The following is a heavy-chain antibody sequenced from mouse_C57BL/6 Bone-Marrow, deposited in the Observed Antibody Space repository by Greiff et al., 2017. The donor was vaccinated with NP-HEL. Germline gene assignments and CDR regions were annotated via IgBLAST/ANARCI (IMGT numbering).Heavy chain of an antibody. V-gene: IGHV1-64*01. CDR3: EGNYVGYYAMDY. CDR1: GYTFTSYW. J-gene: IGHJ4*01. Sequence: QVHVKQPGAELVKPGASVKLSCKASGYTFTSYWMHWVKQRPGQGLEWIGMIHPNSGSTNYNEKFKSKATLTVDKSSSTAYMQLSSLTSEDSAVYDCEGNYVGYYAMDYWGQGTSVTVSS. D-gene: IGHD2-1*01. CDR2: IHPNSGST.